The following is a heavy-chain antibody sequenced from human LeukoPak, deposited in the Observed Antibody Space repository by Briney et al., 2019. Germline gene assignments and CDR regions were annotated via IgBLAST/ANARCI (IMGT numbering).Heavy chain of an antibody. J-gene: IGHJ4*02. CDR1: GGTFSSYA. CDR3: ARRRESSGLIFDY. Sequence: GASVKVSCKASGGTFSSYAISWVRQAPGQGLEWMGRIIPIFRTANYAQKFQDRVTITTDESTSTAYMELSSLRSEDTAVYYCARRRESSGLIFDYWGQGTLVTVSS. D-gene: IGHD6-19*01. V-gene: IGHV1-69*05. CDR2: IIPIFRTA.